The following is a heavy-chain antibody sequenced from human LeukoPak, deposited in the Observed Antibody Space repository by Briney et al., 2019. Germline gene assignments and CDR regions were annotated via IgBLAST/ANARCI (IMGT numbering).Heavy chain of an antibody. J-gene: IGHJ4*02. CDR1: GFTFSSYG. D-gene: IGHD6-6*01. V-gene: IGHV3-30*19. CDR2: ISYDGSNK. Sequence: HPGRSLRLSCAASGFTFSSYGMHWVRQAPGKGLEWVAVISYDGSNKYYADSVKGRFTISRDNSKNTLYLQMNSLRAEDTAVYYCASDPPRYSSSEIDYWGQGTLVTVSS. CDR3: ASDPPRYSSSEIDY.